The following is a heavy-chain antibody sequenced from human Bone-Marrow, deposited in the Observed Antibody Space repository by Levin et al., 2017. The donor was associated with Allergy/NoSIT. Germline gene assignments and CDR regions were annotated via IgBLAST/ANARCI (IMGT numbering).Heavy chain of an antibody. CDR3: AKGSDTSGYYFDY. CDR1: SDSSAKYW. D-gene: IGHD3-22*01. CDR2: IYPGDSDT. J-gene: IGHJ4*02. V-gene: IGHV5-51*01. Sequence: KVSCKTSSDSSAKYWIGWVRQMPGKGLEWMGIIYPGDSDTRYTPSFQAQVTISADKSINTAYLQWSSLRTSDTATYYCAKGSDTSGYYFDYWGQGTLVTVSS.